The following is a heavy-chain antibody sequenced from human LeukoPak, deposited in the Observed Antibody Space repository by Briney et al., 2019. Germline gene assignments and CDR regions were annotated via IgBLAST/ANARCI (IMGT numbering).Heavy chain of an antibody. J-gene: IGHJ4*02. CDR1: GGSITIHGHY. V-gene: IGHV4-39*01. D-gene: IGHD3-10*01. Sequence: PSETLSLTCTVSGGSITIHGHYWGWIRQPPGKGLEWIGSIYYSGDTYYNPSLKSRVTISVDTSKNQFSLKLTSETASDMAVYYCARRGHGFVLDYWGLGALVTVSS. CDR3: ARRGHGFVLDY. CDR2: IYYSGDT.